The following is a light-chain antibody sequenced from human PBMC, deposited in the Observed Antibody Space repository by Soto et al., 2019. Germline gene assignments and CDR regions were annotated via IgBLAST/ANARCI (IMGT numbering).Light chain of an antibody. CDR1: QSVSRY. CDR2: DAS. CDR3: QQRSNWPSIT. J-gene: IGKJ5*01. V-gene: IGKV3-11*01. Sequence: EIVLTQSPATLSLSPGGRATLSCRASQSVSRYLAWYQQKPGQAPRLLIYDASNRATGIPARFSGSGSGTDFTLTISSLEPEDFAVYYCQQRSNWPSITVGQGTRLESK.